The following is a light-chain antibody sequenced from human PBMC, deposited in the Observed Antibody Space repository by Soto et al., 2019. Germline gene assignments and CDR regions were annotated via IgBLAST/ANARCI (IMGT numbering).Light chain of an antibody. CDR1: QSVSGN. CDR3: QQYNNWPPA. J-gene: IGKJ1*01. V-gene: IGKV3-15*01. Sequence: EIVMTQSPATLSVSPGERATLSCRASQSVSGNLAWYEQKPGQAPRRLIYGASTRATAIPARFSGSGSGTEFTLTISRLQSEDFAVYYCQQYNNWPPAFGQGTKVDIK. CDR2: GAS.